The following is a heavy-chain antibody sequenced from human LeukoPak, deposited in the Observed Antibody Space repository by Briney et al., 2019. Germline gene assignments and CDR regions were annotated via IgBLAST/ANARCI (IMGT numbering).Heavy chain of an antibody. D-gene: IGHD6-19*01. Sequence: PSETLSLTCTVSGGSISSYYWSWIRQPAGKGLEWIGRIYTSGSTNYNPSLTSRVTMSVDTSKNQFSLKLSSVTAADTAVYYCARDGIAVAGTVLYYYYYYMDVWAKGTTVTVSS. CDR2: IYTSGST. J-gene: IGHJ6*03. CDR3: ARDGIAVAGTVLYYYYYYMDV. CDR1: GGSISSYY. V-gene: IGHV4-4*07.